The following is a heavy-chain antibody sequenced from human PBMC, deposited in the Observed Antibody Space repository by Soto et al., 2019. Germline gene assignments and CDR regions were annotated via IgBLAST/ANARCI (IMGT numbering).Heavy chain of an antibody. J-gene: IGHJ6*02. CDR2: IIPIFGTA. Sequence: GASVKGSCKASGGTFSSYAISWVRQAPGQGLEWMGGIIPIFGTANYAQKFQGRVTITADESTSTAYMELSSLRSEDTAVYYCASCHLYDGDYFGGYYGRDVWGQ. V-gene: IGHV1-69*13. CDR1: GGTFSSYA. D-gene: IGHD4-17*01. CDR3: ASCHLYDGDYFGGYYGRDV.